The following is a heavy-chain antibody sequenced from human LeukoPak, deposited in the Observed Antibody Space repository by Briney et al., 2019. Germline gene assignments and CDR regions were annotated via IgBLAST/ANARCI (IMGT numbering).Heavy chain of an antibody. V-gene: IGHV4-39*01. CDR3: VRLFYYDSRGPPS. CDR1: GGSIRSSNYY. CDR2: IYYSGGT. D-gene: IGHD3-22*01. Sequence: SETLSLTCNVLGGSIRSSNYYWGWIRQPPGKGLEWIGSIYYSGGTYYNPSLKGRGTMSVDTSNNQFSLKLTSATATDTAVYYCVRLFYYDSRGPPSWGQGTLVTVSS. J-gene: IGHJ5*02.